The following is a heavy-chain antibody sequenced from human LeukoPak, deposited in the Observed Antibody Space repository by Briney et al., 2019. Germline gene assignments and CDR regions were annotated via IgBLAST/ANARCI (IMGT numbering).Heavy chain of an antibody. CDR3: ARDHYYDSSGYHNDAFDI. CDR2: IYYSGST. D-gene: IGHD3-22*01. Sequence: SETLSLTCTVSGGSISSSSYYWGWIRQPPGKGLEWIGSIYYSGSTNYNPSLKSRVTISVDTSKNQFSLKLSSVTAADTAVYYCARDHYYDSSGYHNDAFDIWGQGTMVTVSS. CDR1: GGSISSSSYY. J-gene: IGHJ3*02. V-gene: IGHV4-39*07.